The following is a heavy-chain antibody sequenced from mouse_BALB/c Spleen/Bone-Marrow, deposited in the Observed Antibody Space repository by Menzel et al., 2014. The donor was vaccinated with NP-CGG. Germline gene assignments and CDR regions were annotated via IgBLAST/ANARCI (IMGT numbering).Heavy chain of an antibody. CDR2: INPSNGGT. D-gene: IGHD2-14*01. CDR3: TRGGACYRYTSFAY. J-gene: IGHJ3*01. CDR1: GYTFTSYY. Sequence: QVHLQQSGAELVKPGASVKLSCKASGYTFTSYYMYWVKRRPGQGLEWIGEINPSNGGTNFNEKFKSKATLTVDKSSSTAYMQLSSLTSEDSAVYYCTRGGACYRYTSFAYWGQGTLVTVSA. V-gene: IGHV1S81*02.